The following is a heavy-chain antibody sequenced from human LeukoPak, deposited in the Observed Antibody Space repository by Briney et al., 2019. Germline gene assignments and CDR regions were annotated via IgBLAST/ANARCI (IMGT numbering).Heavy chain of an antibody. D-gene: IGHD2-15*01. Sequence: GGSLGLSCAASGFTFSGSAMHWVRQASGKGLEWVGRIRSKANSYATAYAASVKGRFTISRDDSKNTAYLQMNSLKTEDTAVYYCTSRSGYCSGGSCYNPYYWGQGTLVTVSS. J-gene: IGHJ4*02. CDR2: IRSKANSYAT. CDR3: TSRSGYCSGGSCYNPYY. V-gene: IGHV3-73*01. CDR1: GFTFSGSA.